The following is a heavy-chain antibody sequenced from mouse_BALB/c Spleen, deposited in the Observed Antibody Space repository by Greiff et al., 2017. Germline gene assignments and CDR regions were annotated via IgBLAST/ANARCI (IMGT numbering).Heavy chain of an antibody. V-gene: IGHV3-2*02. CDR1: GYSITSDYA. Sequence: EVQLQESGPGLVKPSQSLSLTCTVTGYSITSDYAWNWIRQFPGNKLEWMGYISYSGSTSYNPSLKSRISITRDTSKNQFFLQLNSVTTEDTATYYCASSYYDYDGSFDYWGQGTTLTVSS. CDR3: ASSYYDYDGSFDY. CDR2: ISYSGST. D-gene: IGHD2-4*01. J-gene: IGHJ2*01.